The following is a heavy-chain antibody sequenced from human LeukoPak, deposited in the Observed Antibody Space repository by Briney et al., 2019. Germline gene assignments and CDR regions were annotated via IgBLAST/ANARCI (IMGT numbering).Heavy chain of an antibody. V-gene: IGHV3-21*01. CDR1: GFTFSSDS. D-gene: IGHD3-16*01. CDR3: VRDAGRGDY. J-gene: IGHJ4*02. CDR2: INSSSSYI. Sequence: GGSLSLSCAASGFTFSSDSMNWVRQAPGKGLEWVSCINSSSSYIYYADSVKGRFTTSRDNAKNSLYLQMNSLRADDTAVYYCVRDAGRGDYWGQGALVTVSS.